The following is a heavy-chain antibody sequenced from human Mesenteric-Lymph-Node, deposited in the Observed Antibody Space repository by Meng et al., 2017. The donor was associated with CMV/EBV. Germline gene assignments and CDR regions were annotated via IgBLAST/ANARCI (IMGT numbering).Heavy chain of an antibody. CDR1: GYSISSGYY. CDR2: IYHSGST. V-gene: IGHV4-38-2*02. J-gene: IGHJ4*02. Sequence: SETLSLTCTVSGYSISSGYYWGWIRQPPGKGLEWIGSIYHSGSTCYNPSLKSRVTISVDTSENQFSLKLSSVTAADTAVYYCARDDYCTSTSCPLYYFDYWGQGTLVTVSS. CDR3: ARDDYCTSTSCPLYYFDY. D-gene: IGHD2-2*01.